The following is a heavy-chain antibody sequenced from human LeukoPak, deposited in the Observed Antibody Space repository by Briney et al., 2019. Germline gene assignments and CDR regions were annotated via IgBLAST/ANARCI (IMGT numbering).Heavy chain of an antibody. Sequence: GGSLRLSCAASGFTFSSYGMHWVRQAPGKGLEWVAVISYDGSNKYYADSVKGRFTISRDNSKNTLYLQMNSLRAEDTAVYYCAKRGDSYYYDSSGYYYRYFDYWGQGTLVTVSS. CDR2: ISYDGSNK. V-gene: IGHV3-30*18. D-gene: IGHD3-22*01. CDR3: AKRGDSYYYDSSGYYYRYFDY. J-gene: IGHJ4*02. CDR1: GFTFSSYG.